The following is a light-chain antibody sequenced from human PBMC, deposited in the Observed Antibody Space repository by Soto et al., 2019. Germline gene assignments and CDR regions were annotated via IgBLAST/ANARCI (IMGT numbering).Light chain of an antibody. V-gene: IGKV1-27*01. CDR2: AAS. CDR1: QGISNY. CDR3: QRYNSAPWT. J-gene: IGKJ1*01. Sequence: DIQMTQSPSSLSASVGDRVTITCRASQGISNYLAWYQQKPGKVPKLLIYAASTLLSGVPSRFSGSGSGTDFILNISSLQPEDVATSYCQRYNSAPWTFGQGTKVEIK.